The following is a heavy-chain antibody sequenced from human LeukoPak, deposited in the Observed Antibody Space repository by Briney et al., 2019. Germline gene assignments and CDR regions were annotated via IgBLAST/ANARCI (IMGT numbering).Heavy chain of an antibody. V-gene: IGHV1-18*01. J-gene: IGHJ4*02. D-gene: IGHD2-21*01. CDR2: ISAYNGNT. Sequence: ASVKVSCKASGYTFTSYGIGWVRQAPGQGLEWMGWISAYNGNTNYAQKLQGRVTMTTDTSTSTAYMELRSLRSDDTAVYYCARGSRNVVVGEWVYWGQGTLVTVSS. CDR1: GYTFTSYG. CDR3: ARGSRNVVVGEWVY.